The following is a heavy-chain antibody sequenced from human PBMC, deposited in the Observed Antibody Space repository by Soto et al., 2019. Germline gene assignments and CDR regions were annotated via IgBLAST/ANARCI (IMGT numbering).Heavy chain of an antibody. CDR1: GFSLSTTGVG. J-gene: IGHJ5*02. CDR2: IYWDHEK. CDR3: AQRLRDYGLGRERANYFDP. V-gene: IGHV2-5*02. Sequence: QITLKESGPTLVRPTQTLTLTCTFSGFSLSTTGVGVGWIRQPPGKALEWLALIYWDHEKRYSPSLKSRLTTTXDXXKNEVILTMTNMAPVDTATYSCAQRLRDYGLGRERANYFDPRGQGTLVTVSS. D-gene: IGHD1-7*01.